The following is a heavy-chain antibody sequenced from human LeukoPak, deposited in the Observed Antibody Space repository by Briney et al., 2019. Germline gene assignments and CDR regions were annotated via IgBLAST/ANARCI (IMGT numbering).Heavy chain of an antibody. J-gene: IGHJ4*02. D-gene: IGHD2-2*01. Sequence: ASVKVCCKASGYTFTDYCMHWVRQAPGQGFEWMGWINPNDGDTNYQGRVTMTRDTSISTAHMEVSRLRSDDTAVYYCARANFLYCSSSTCLFDSWGQGTLVTVPS. V-gene: IGHV1-2*02. CDR1: GYTFTDYC. CDR3: ARANFLYCSSSTCLFDS. CDR2: INPNDGDT.